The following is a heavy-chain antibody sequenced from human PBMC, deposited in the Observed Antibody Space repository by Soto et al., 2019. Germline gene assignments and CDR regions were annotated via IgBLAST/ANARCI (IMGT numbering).Heavy chain of an antibody. J-gene: IGHJ2*01. Sequence: EVQLVESGEGLVQPGGSLRLSCAASGFTFSSYAMHWVRQAPGKGLEYVSAISSNGGSTYYADSVKGRFTISRDNSKNTLYLQMGSLRAEDMAVYYCARVADTANWYFDLWGRGTLVTVSS. CDR2: ISSNGGST. CDR1: GFTFSSYA. D-gene: IGHD5-18*01. V-gene: IGHV3-64*02. CDR3: ARVADTANWYFDL.